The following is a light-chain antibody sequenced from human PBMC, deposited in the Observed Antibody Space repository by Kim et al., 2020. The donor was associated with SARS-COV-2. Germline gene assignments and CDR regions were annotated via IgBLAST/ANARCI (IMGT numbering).Light chain of an antibody. CDR3: QQYNNWPPGHT. V-gene: IGKV3-15*01. J-gene: IGKJ2*01. Sequence: PGERATLSCRASQSVSSNLAWYQQKPGQAPRLLIYGASTRATGIPARFSGSGSGTEFTLTISSLQSEDFAVYYCQQYNNWPPGHTFGQGTKLEI. CDR1: QSVSSN. CDR2: GAS.